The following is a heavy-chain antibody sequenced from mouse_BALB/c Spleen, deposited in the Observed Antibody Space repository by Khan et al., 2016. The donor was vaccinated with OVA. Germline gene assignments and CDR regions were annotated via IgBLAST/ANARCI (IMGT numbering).Heavy chain of an antibody. CDR1: GYTFPSYW. Sequence: QVQLKESGAELVKPGTSVKLSCKTSGYTFPSYWIQWVKQRPGQGLGWIGQIFPGTGTTYYSENFKDQATLTVDTSSNSAYMQLTSLTSEDSAVYFCARGYFGNYEFVYWGQGTLVTVSP. D-gene: IGHD2-1*01. CDR2: IFPGTGTT. CDR3: ARGYFGNYEFVY. V-gene: IGHV1S132*01. J-gene: IGHJ3*01.